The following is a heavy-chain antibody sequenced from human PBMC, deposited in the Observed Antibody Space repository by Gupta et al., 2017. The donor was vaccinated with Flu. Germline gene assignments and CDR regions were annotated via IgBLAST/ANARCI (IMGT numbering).Heavy chain of an antibody. J-gene: IGHJ4*02. CDR3: AKGAASTPHCFEY. Sequence: EVQLVESGGGVFVPGGSIRLSCAASGFPFVSYIMPWIRQAPGKGPEWVSLISWGGGDTYYADPVKGRFTISRDNSKNSLYLHMNSLRSEDTAFYYCAKGAASTPHCFEYWGQGTLVTVSS. D-gene: IGHD2/OR15-2a*01. V-gene: IGHV3-43*01. CDR1: GFPFVSYI. CDR2: ISWGGGDT.